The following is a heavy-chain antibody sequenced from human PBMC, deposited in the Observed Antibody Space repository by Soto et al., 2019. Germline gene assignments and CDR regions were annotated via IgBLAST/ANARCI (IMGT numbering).Heavy chain of an antibody. V-gene: IGHV4-59*12. Sequence: SETLSLTCTVSGGSISSYCWSWIRQPPGKGLEWIGYIYYSGSTNYNPSLKSRVTISVDTSKNQFSLKLSSVTAADTAVYYCARESYFGSGATVVAYWGKGTLVTVSS. CDR1: GGSISSYC. CDR3: ARESYFGSGATVVAY. CDR2: IYYSGST. D-gene: IGHD3-10*01. J-gene: IGHJ4*02.